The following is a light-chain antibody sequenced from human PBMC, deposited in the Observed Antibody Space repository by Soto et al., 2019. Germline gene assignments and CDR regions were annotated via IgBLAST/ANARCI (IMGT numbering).Light chain of an antibody. Sequence: MTQSPSSLSASVGDRVTITCRASQSINNNLAWYQQKPGQAPRLLIYDASTGATDIPARFSGSGSGTEFTLTISSLQSEDSAVYYCQQYKSWFTFGQGTKLEI. J-gene: IGKJ2*01. CDR1: QSINNN. CDR3: QQYKSWFT. CDR2: DAS. V-gene: IGKV3-15*01.